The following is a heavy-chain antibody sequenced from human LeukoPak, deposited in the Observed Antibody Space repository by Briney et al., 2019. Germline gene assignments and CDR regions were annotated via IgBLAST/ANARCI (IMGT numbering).Heavy chain of an antibody. D-gene: IGHD2-2*02. CDR2: IRPSDDYT. V-gene: IGHV1-46*01. J-gene: IGHJ4*02. CDR1: GYTFTTYY. CDR3: ARDSHTYASDY. Sequence: ASVKVSCRASGYTFTTYYMRWVRQAPGPGLEWMGVIRPSDDYTKYAQRFQGRVTMTRDTSTGTVFMELSGLRSEDTAVYYCARDSHTYASDYWGQGTLVTVSS.